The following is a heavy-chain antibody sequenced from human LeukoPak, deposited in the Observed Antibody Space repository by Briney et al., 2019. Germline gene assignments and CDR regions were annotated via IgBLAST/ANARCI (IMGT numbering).Heavy chain of an antibody. V-gene: IGHV3-49*03. D-gene: IGHD2-15*01. CDR1: GFTFGDYA. Sequence: PGGSLRPSCTASGFTFGDYAMSWFRQAPGKGLEWVGFIRSKAYGGTTEYAASVKGRFTISRDDSKSIAYLQMNSLKTEDTAVYYCTRDLYPDAFDIWGQGTMVTVSS. CDR3: TRDLYPDAFDI. CDR2: IRSKAYGGTT. J-gene: IGHJ3*02.